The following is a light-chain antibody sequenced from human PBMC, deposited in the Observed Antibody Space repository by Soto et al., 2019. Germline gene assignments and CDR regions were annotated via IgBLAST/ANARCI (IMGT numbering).Light chain of an antibody. V-gene: IGLV2-14*02. CDR1: VGL. CDR3: SSHNTIGTLQV. Sequence: SALTQPASGDGSAAPSITISCTGTVGLVSWYQLHPGKAPKLMVYEVNIRTSGVSNRFSGSKSGNTASLTISGLQAEDEADYYCSSHNTIGTLQVLGPGTKVTVL. J-gene: IGLJ1*01. CDR2: EVN.